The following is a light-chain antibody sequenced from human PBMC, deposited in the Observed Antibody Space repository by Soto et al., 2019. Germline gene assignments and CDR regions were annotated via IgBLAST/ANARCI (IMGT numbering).Light chain of an antibody. V-gene: IGLV2-11*01. Sequence: QSALTQPASVSGSPGQSITISCTGTSSDVGGYNYVSWYQSHPGKAPKLIIYDITERPSGVPDRFSGSKSGNTASLTISGLQADDEADYYCCAYAGSFVDVFGTGTKVTVL. J-gene: IGLJ1*01. CDR1: SSDVGGYNY. CDR2: DIT. CDR3: CAYAGSFVDV.